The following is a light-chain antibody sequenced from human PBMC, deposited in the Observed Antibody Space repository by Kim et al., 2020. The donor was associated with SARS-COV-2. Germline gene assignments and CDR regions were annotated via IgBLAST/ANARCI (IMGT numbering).Light chain of an antibody. V-gene: IGKV3-11*01. CDR3: QQRSNWPGGT. Sequence: LSPGERATLSCRASQSVSSSLAWYQQKPGQAPRLLIYDASNRATGIPARFSGSGSGTDFTLTISSLEPEDFAVYYCQQRSNWPGGTFGQGTKLEI. CDR2: DAS. J-gene: IGKJ2*02. CDR1: QSVSSS.